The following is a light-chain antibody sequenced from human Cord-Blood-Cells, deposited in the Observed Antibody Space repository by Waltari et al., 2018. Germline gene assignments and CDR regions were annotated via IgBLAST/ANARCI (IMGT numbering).Light chain of an antibody. J-gene: IGLJ2*01. CDR1: SSDAGSYNL. V-gene: IGLV2-23*02. CDR3: FSYAGSSTLV. Sequence: QSALTQPASVSGSPGQSITISCTGTSSDAGSYNLVSCYQQHPGKAPKLMIYEVSKRPSGVSNRFSGSKSGNTASLTISGLQAEDEADYSCFSYAGSSTLVFGGGTKLTVL. CDR2: EVS.